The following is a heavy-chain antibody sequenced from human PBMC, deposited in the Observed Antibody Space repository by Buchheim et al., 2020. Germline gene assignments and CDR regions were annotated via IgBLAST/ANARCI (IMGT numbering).Heavy chain of an antibody. Sequence: EVQLLESGGGLVQPGGSLRLSCAASGFTFSSYAMSWVRQAPGKGLEWVSAISGSGGSTYYADSVKGRFTISRDNSKNTLYLQMNSLRAEDTAVYYCAKSSSTRSGWPYYYYYYGMDVWGQGTT. CDR3: AKSSSTRSGWPYYYYYYGMDV. CDR1: GFTFSSYA. D-gene: IGHD6-19*01. V-gene: IGHV3-23*01. CDR2: ISGSGGST. J-gene: IGHJ6*02.